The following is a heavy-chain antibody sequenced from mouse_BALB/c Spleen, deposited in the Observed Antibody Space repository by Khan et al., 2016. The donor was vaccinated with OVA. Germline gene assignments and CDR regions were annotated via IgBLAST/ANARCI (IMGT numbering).Heavy chain of an antibody. Sequence: QVQLQQSGAELVRPGTSVKMSCKAAGYTFTNYWIGWVKQRPGHGLEWIGDIYPGGGYTNYNEKFTGKATLTADTSSSTAYMQLRRLTPKDAAFYYCARRGAARATGDYFDYGGQGTTLTVSS. D-gene: IGHD3-1*01. CDR2: IYPGGGYT. V-gene: IGHV1-63*02. J-gene: IGHJ2*01. CDR3: ARRGAARATGDYFDY. CDR1: GYTFTNYW.